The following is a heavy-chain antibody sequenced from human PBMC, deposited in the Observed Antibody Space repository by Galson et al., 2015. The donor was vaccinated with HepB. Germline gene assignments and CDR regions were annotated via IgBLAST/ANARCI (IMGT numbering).Heavy chain of an antibody. CDR1: GGTFSSYA. D-gene: IGHD2-15*01. J-gene: IGHJ4*02. V-gene: IGHV1-69*13. Sequence: SVKVSCKASGGTFSSYAISWVRQAPGQGLEWMGGIIPIFGTANYAQKFQGRVTITADESTSTAYMELSSLRSEDTAVYYCARYCSGGSCYASHLWSFVYWGQGTLVTVSS. CDR2: IIPIFGTA. CDR3: ARYCSGGSCYASHLWSFVY.